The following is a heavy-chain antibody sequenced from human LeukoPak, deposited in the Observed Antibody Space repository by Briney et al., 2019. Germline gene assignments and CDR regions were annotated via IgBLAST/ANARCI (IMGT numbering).Heavy chain of an antibody. CDR1: GYTFTSYG. Sequence: ASVKVSCKASGYTFTSYGISWVRQAPGQGGEWMGWISAYNGNTNYAQKLQGRVTMTTDTSTSTAYMELRSLRSDDTAVYYCARDISPGYCSGGSCYPGYRGQGTLVTVSS. D-gene: IGHD2-15*01. V-gene: IGHV1-18*01. CDR2: ISAYNGNT. CDR3: ARDISPGYCSGGSCYPGY. J-gene: IGHJ4*02.